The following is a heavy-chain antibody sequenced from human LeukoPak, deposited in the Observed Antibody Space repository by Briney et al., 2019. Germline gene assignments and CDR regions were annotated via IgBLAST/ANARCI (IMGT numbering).Heavy chain of an antibody. J-gene: IGHJ4*02. Sequence: SVEVPWKASGGTFSSYAISWVRQAPGQGLERMGGIIPIFGTANYAQKFQGRVTITTDESTSTAYMELSSLRSEDTAVYYCARSAFPTAMGIIYWGQGTLVTVSS. V-gene: IGHV1-69*05. D-gene: IGHD5-18*01. CDR1: GGTFSSYA. CDR3: ARSAFPTAMGIIY. CDR2: IIPIFGTA.